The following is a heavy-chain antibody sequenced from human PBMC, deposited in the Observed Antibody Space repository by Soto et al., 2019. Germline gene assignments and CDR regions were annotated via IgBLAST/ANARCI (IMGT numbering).Heavy chain of an antibody. CDR2: IDPSDSYT. Sequence: PGGSLRLSCTGSGYSFTSYWISWVRQMPGKGLEWMGRIDPSDSYTNYSPSFQGHVTISADKSISTAYLQWSSLKASDTAMYYCASGSSSSSSMDVWGQGTTVTVSS. D-gene: IGHD6-6*01. J-gene: IGHJ6*02. CDR1: GYSFTSYW. V-gene: IGHV5-10-1*01. CDR3: ASGSSSSSSMDV.